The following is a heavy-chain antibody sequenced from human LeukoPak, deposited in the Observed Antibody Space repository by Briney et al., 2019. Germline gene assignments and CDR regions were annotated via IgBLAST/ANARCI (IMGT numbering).Heavy chain of an antibody. D-gene: IGHD1-26*01. Sequence: PGGSLSLSCAASGFTFRNYGMTWVRQAPGKGLEWVTVIWYDGSKKYYGESVKGRYTISRDNSKNKLYLHMNTLRAEDTAIYYCAKDRTVGASYWYFDLWGRGTLVTVSS. CDR3: AKDRTVGASYWYFDL. CDR2: IWYDGSKK. CDR1: GFTFRNYG. V-gene: IGHV3-33*06. J-gene: IGHJ2*01.